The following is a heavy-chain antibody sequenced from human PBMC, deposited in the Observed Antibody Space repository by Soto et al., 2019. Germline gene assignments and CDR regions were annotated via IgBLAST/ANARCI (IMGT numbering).Heavy chain of an antibody. J-gene: IGHJ4*02. CDR2: IYWDDDK. D-gene: IGHD7-27*01. Sequence: QITLKESGPTLVKPTQTLTLTCTFSGFSLSTSGVGVGWIRQPXGXAXXWLALIYWDDDKRYSPSLKSRLTITKDTSKNQVVLTMTNMDPVDTATYYCAHSLIPNWGSRGAFDYWGQGTLVTVSS. CDR3: AHSLIPNWGSRGAFDY. CDR1: GFSLSTSGVG. V-gene: IGHV2-5*02.